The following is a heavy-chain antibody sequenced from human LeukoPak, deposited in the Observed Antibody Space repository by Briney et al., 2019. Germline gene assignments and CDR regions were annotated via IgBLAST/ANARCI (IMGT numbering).Heavy chain of an antibody. D-gene: IGHD6-13*01. CDR3: ATPSSSWYLSPLFDY. CDR1: GYTFTGYY. CDR2: INPNSGGT. J-gene: IGHJ4*02. Sequence: GASVKVSCKASGYTFTGYYMHWVRQAPGQGLEWMGWINPNSGGTNYAQKFQGRVTMTRDTSISTAYMELSRLRSDDTAVYYCATPSSSWYLSPLFDYWGQGTLVTVSS. V-gene: IGHV1-2*02.